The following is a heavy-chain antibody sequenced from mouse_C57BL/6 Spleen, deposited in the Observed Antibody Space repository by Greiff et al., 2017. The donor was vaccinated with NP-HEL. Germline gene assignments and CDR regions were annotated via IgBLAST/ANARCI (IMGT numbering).Heavy chain of an antibody. CDR3: ASHYDYDGGFAY. V-gene: IGHV3-8*01. CDR2: ISYSGST. Sequence: EVQLVESGPGLAKPSQTLSLTCSVPGYSITSDYWNWIRKFPGNKLEYMGYISYSGSTYYNPSLKSRISITRDTSKNQYYLQLNSVTNEDTATYYCASHYDYDGGFAYWGQGTLVTVSA. D-gene: IGHD2-4*01. CDR1: GYSITSDY. J-gene: IGHJ3*01.